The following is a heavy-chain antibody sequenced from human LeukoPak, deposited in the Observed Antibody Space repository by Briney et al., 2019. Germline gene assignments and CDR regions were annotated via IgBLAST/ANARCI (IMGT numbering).Heavy chain of an antibody. D-gene: IGHD1-26*01. CDR2: ISSSGSTI. CDR3: ARTSSGSYHNYDY. Sequence: GGSLRLSCAASGFTFSSYEMNWVRQAPGKGLEWVSYISSSGSTIYYADSVKGRFTISRDNAKNSLYLQMNSLRAEDTAVYYCARTSSGSYHNYDYWGQGTLVAVSS. J-gene: IGHJ4*02. V-gene: IGHV3-48*03. CDR1: GFTFSSYE.